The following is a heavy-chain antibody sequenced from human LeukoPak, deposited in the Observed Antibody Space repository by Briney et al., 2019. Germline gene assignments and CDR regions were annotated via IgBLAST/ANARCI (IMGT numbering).Heavy chain of an antibody. Sequence: SETPSLTCTVSGDSITSLTYYWGWIRQPPGKGLEWIASIYYSGTTYYSPSLKSRVTISVNRSDNQFSLRLSSVTAADTAVYFCAGYSSGWSSGGGYWGQGTLVTVSS. CDR1: GDSITSLTYY. CDR2: IYYSGTT. J-gene: IGHJ4*02. D-gene: IGHD6-19*01. V-gene: IGHV4-39*05. CDR3: AGYSSGWSSGGGY.